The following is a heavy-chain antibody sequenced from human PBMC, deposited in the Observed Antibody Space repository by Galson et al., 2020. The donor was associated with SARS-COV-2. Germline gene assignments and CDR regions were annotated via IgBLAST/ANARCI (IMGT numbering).Heavy chain of an antibody. D-gene: IGHD1-20*01. J-gene: IGHJ6*02. CDR3: ARDGITEEHYFYYAMDV. CDR2: ISSGSRYI. V-gene: IGHV3-21*01. Sequence: GESLKISCAASGFTLSTYTMTWVRQAPGKGLEWVSSISSGSRYIYYVDSVKGRFTISRDDAKNSVSLQMSSLRAEDTAVYYCARDGITEEHYFYYAMDVWGQGTPVTVS. CDR1: GFTLSTYT.